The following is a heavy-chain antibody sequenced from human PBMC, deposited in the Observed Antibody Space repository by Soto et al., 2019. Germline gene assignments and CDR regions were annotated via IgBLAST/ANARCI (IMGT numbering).Heavy chain of an antibody. CDR2: IYYSGST. D-gene: IGHD2-2*01. CDR1: GGSISSGGYY. Sequence: PSETLSLTCTVSGGSISSGGYYWSWIRQHPGKGLKWIGYIYYSGSTYYNPSLKSRVTISVDTSKNQFSLKLSSVTAADTAVYYCARVLKYCSSTSCHDAFDIWGQGTMVTVSS. CDR3: ARVLKYCSSTSCHDAFDI. J-gene: IGHJ3*02. V-gene: IGHV4-31*03.